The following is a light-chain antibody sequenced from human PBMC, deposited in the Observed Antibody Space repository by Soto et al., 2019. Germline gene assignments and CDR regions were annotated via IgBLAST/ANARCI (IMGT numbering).Light chain of an antibody. CDR3: QQYGSSPWT. Sequence: EIVLTQSLCTLSLSPGERATLSCRDSQSVSSSYLAWYQQKPGQAPRLLIYGASSRATGNPDRFSGSGSGTDFTLTISRLEPEDFAVDYCQQYGSSPWTFGQGTKVDIK. CDR2: GAS. V-gene: IGKV3-20*01. CDR1: QSVSSSY. J-gene: IGKJ1*01.